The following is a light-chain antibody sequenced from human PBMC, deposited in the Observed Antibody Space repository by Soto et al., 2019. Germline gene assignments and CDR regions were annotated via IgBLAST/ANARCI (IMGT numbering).Light chain of an antibody. V-gene: IGLV1-40*01. Sequence: QSVLTQPPSVSGVPGQRVTISCTGSNSNIGAGYDVHWYQQLPGTAPKLLIYGNTNRPSGVPDRFSGSKSDTSASLAITGLQAEDEADYYCQSYDSSLSGSGVFGGGTKLTVL. CDR1: NSNIGAGYD. CDR3: QSYDSSLSGSGV. J-gene: IGLJ2*01. CDR2: GNT.